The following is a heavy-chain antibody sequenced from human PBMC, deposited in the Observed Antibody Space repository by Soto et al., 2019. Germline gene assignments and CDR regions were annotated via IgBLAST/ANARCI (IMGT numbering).Heavy chain of an antibody. D-gene: IGHD1-26*01. V-gene: IGHV1-69*01. J-gene: IGHJ4*02. CDR1: GGTFSSYA. CDR3: ARDRTLVGSYWGGVFEY. CDR2: IIPIFGTA. Sequence: QVQLVQSGAEVKKPGSSVKVSCKASGGTFSSYAISWVRQDPGQGLEWMGGIIPIFGTANYAQKFQGRVKINADESTSTAYMELSSLRSEDTAVYYCARDRTLVGSYWGGVFEYWGQGTLVTVSS.